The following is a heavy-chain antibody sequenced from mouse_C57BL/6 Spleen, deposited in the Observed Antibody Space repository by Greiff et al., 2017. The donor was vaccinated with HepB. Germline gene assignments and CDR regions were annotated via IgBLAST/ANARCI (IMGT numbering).Heavy chain of an antibody. CDR2: IDPSDSYT. CDR1: GYTFTSYW. CDR3: ASIYYGYDGGAY. Sequence: QVQLQQSGAELVMPGASVKLSCKASGYTFTSYWMHWVKQRPGQGLEWIGEIDPSDSYTNYNQKFKGKSTLTVDKSSSTAYMQLSSLTSEDSAVYYCASIYYGYDGGAYWGQGTLVTVSA. J-gene: IGHJ3*01. V-gene: IGHV1-69*01. D-gene: IGHD2-2*01.